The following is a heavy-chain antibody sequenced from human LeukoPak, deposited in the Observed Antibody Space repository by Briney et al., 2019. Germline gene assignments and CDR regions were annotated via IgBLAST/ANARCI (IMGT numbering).Heavy chain of an antibody. Sequence: GESLKISCKGSGYSFTSYWISWLRQTPGKGLEWMGRIDPSDSYTNYSPSFQGHVTISADKSISTAYLQWSSLKASDTAMYYCARHTYYDILTAYWESPYYFDYWGQGTLVTVSS. D-gene: IGHD3-9*01. CDR3: ARHTYYDILTAYWESPYYFDY. CDR2: IDPSDSYT. J-gene: IGHJ4*02. CDR1: GYSFTSYW. V-gene: IGHV5-10-1*01.